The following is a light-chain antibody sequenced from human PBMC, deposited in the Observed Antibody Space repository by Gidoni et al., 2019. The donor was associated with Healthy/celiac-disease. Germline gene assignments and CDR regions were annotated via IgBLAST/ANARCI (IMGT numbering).Light chain of an antibody. CDR1: QGISSY. Sequence: AIRITQSPSSLSASTGDRVTITCRASQGISSYLAWYQQKPGKAPKLLIYAASTLQSGVPSRFSGSGSGTDFTLTISCLQSEDFATYYCQQYYSYPLLTCGGGTKVEIK. J-gene: IGKJ4*01. V-gene: IGKV1-8*01. CDR3: QQYYSYPLLT. CDR2: AAS.